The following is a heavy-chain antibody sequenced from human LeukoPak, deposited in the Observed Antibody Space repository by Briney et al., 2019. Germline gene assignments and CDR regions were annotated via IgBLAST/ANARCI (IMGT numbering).Heavy chain of an antibody. CDR2: IYHSGST. Sequence: SETLSLTCTVSGGSISSSSYYWGWIRQPPGKGLEWIGNIYHSGSTYYNPSLKSRVTISLDTSKNQFSLKLSSVTAADTAVYYCARPGWFGELDVWGKGTTVTISS. D-gene: IGHD3-10*01. J-gene: IGHJ6*04. CDR3: ARPGWFGELDV. V-gene: IGHV4-39*07. CDR1: GGSISSSSYY.